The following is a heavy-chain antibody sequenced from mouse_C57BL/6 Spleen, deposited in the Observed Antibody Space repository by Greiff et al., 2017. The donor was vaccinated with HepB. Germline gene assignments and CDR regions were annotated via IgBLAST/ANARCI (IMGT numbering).Heavy chain of an antibody. V-gene: IGHV1-15*01. Sequence: QVQLQQSGAELVRPGASVTLSCKASGYTFTDYEMHWVKQTPVHGLEWIGAIDPETGGTAYNQKFKGKAILTADKSSSTAYMELRSLTSEDSAVYYCTRGNDYDGYYFDYWGQGTTLTVSS. J-gene: IGHJ2*01. CDR2: IDPETGGT. CDR3: TRGNDYDGYYFDY. CDR1: GYTFTDYE. D-gene: IGHD2-4*01.